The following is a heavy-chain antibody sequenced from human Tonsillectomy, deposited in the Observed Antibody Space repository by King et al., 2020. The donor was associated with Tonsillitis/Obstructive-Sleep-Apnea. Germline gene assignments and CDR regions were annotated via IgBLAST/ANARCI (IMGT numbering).Heavy chain of an antibody. CDR3: AKGYCSTTSCSSDY. Sequence: VQLLESGGGLVQPGGSLRLSCAASGFTFSNYAMSWVRQAPGKGLEWVSGITGTGGTTYYADSVKGRFIISRDKSKATLYLQMNSLRAEDTALYYCAKGYCSTTSCSSDYWGQGTLVTVSS. CDR1: GFTFSNYA. D-gene: IGHD2-2*01. J-gene: IGHJ4*02. V-gene: IGHV3-23*01. CDR2: ITGTGGTT.